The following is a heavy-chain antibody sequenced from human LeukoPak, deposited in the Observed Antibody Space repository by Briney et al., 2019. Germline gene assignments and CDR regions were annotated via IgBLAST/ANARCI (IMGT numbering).Heavy chain of an antibody. J-gene: IGHJ4*02. V-gene: IGHV4-59*08. D-gene: IGHD5-18*01. Sequence: PSETLSLTCSVSGGSISSYYWGWVRQPPGKGLEWVGYIYYSGSTNYNPSLKSRVTISVDTSKNQFSLKLSSVTAADTAVYYCARLFIGSAMDRDYWGQGTLVTVSS. CDR3: ARLFIGSAMDRDY. CDR1: GGSISSYY. CDR2: IYYSGST.